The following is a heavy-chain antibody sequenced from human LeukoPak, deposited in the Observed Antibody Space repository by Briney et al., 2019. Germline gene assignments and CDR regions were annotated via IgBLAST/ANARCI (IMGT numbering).Heavy chain of an antibody. CDR1: GFTFSSYS. V-gene: IGHV3-48*04. CDR3: ARGTLLPGTSH. D-gene: IGHD1-1*01. Sequence: GGSLRLSCAASGFTFSSYSMNWVRQAPGKGLEWVSYISSSSSTIYYADSVKGRFTISRDNAKNSLYLQMNSLRAEDTAVYYCARGTLLPGTSHWGQGTLVTVSS. J-gene: IGHJ4*02. CDR2: ISSSSSTI.